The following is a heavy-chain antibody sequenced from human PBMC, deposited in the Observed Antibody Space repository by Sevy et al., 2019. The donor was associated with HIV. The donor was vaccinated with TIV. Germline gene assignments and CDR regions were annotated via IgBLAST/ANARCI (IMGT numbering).Heavy chain of an antibody. CDR2: IRSKAYGGTT. J-gene: IGHJ6*02. V-gene: IGHV3-49*03. CDR3: TRDTPGHSSRRLGTNCYYYVIDV. Sequence: GGSLRLSCTASGFTFGDYAMSWFRQAPGKGLEWVGFIRSKAYGGTTEYAASVKGRFTISRDDSKSIAYRQMNSLKTEDTAVYYCTRDTPGHSSRRLGTNCYYYVIDVWGQGTTVTVSS. CDR1: GFTFGDYA. D-gene: IGHD6-13*01.